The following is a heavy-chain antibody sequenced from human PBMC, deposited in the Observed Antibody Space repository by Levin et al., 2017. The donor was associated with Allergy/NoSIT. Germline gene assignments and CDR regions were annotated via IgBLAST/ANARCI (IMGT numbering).Heavy chain of an antibody. Sequence: TGGSLRLSCAASRFTFSSYAMTWVRQAPGKGLEWVSVISGSGGSTYSADSVKGRFTISRDNSKNTLYLQMSSLTAEDTAIYFCAKVVESTSGSYPTWIDYWGQGTLVTVSS. V-gene: IGHV3-23*01. CDR2: ISGSGGST. D-gene: IGHD1-26*01. J-gene: IGHJ4*02. CDR1: RFTFSSYA. CDR3: AKVVESTSGSYPTWIDY.